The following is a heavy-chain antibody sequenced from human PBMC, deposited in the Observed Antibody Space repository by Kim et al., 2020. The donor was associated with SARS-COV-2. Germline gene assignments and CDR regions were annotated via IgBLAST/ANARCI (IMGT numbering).Heavy chain of an antibody. CDR1: GFTFSSYS. V-gene: IGHV3-21*01. CDR2: ISSSSSYI. J-gene: IGHJ6*02. Sequence: GGSLRLSCAASGFTFSSYSMNWVRQAPGKGLEWVSSISSSSSYIYYADSVKGRFTISRDNAKNSLYLQMNSLRAEDTAVYYCARDPYGEVVLYYYYGMDVWGQGTTVTVSS. D-gene: IGHD2-15*01. CDR3: ARDPYGEVVLYYYYGMDV.